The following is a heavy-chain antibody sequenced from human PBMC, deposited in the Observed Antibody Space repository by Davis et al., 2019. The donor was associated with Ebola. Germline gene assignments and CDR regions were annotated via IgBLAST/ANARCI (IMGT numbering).Heavy chain of an antibody. J-gene: IGHJ4*01. CDR2: ISSKSTRT. CDR3: ASPSVAARFGVG. CDR1: GFIFTAHY. Sequence: PGGSLRPSCAASGFIFTAHYMSWIRQARGKGLEWVSKISSKSTRTEYADSVRGRFTISRDNAKNLVILEMNSLRAEDTAVYYCASPSVAARFGVGWGQGTLVTVSS. V-gene: IGHV3-11*06. D-gene: IGHD6-6*01.